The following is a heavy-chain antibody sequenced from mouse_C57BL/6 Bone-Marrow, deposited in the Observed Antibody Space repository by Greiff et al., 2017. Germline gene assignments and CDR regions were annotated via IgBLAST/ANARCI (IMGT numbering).Heavy chain of an antibody. CDR1: GFTFSSYA. J-gene: IGHJ3*01. Sequence: EVKLVESGGGLVKPGGSLKISCAPSGFTFSSYAMSWVRQTPEKRLEWVATISDGGSYTYYPDNVKGRFTISRNNAKNNLYLQMSHLKSEDTAMYYCARDYDAFDAYWGQGTLVTVSA. D-gene: IGHD2-12*01. CDR3: ARDYDAFDAY. CDR2: ISDGGSYT. V-gene: IGHV5-4*01.